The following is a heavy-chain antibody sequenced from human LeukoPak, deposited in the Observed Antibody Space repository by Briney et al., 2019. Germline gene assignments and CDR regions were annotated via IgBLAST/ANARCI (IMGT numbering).Heavy chain of an antibody. CDR2: ISSSSSTI. D-gene: IGHD2-2*01. V-gene: IGHV3-48*01. J-gene: IGHJ4*02. CDR3: ARELDCSSTSCYEEGFDY. Sequence: PGGSLRLSCAASGFTFSSYSMNWVRQAPGKGLEWVSYISSSSSTIYYADSVKGRFTISRDNAKNSLYLQMNSLRAEDTAVYYCARELDCSSTSCYEEGFDYWGQGTLVTVSS. CDR1: GFTFSSYS.